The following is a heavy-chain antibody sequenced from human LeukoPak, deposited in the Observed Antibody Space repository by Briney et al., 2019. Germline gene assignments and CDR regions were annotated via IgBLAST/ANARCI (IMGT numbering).Heavy chain of an antibody. Sequence: GGSLRLSCAASGFTFSSYAMHWVRQAPGKGLEYVSAISSIEGRIFYANSVKGRFTISRDNSKNTVFLQMGSLRAEDMAVYYCARARRDCSGGTCYSYYFDYWGQGTQVTVSP. J-gene: IGHJ4*02. V-gene: IGHV3-64*01. D-gene: IGHD2-15*01. CDR2: ISSIEGRI. CDR1: GFTFSSYA. CDR3: ARARRDCSGGTCYSYYFDY.